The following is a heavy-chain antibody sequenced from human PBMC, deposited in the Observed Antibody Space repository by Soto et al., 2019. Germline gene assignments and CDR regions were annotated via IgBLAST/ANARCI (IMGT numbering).Heavy chain of an antibody. Sequence: QVQLVQSGAEVKKPGASVKVSCKASGYTFTSYYMHWVRQAPGQGLEWMGIINPSGGSTSYAQKFQGRVTMTRDTSTSTVYMELSSLRSEDTAVYYCARDLTTVVNDYYYGMDVWGQGTTVTVSS. D-gene: IGHD4-17*01. J-gene: IGHJ6*02. V-gene: IGHV1-46*01. CDR3: ARDLTTVVNDYYYGMDV. CDR1: GYTFTSYY. CDR2: INPSGGST.